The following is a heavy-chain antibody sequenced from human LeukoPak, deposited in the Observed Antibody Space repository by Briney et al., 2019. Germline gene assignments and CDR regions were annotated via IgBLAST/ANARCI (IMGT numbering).Heavy chain of an antibody. V-gene: IGHV3-48*03. J-gene: IGHJ6*01. CDR1: GFTFSSYE. Sequence: GGSLRLSCAASGFTFSSYEMNWVRQAPGKGLEWVSYISSSGSTIYYADSVKGRFTISGDNAKNSLYLQMNSLRAEDTAVYYCARGLLRYSIYGMDAWGKGPRSPSPQ. D-gene: IGHD3-9*01. CDR3: ARGLLRYSIYGMDA. CDR2: ISSSGSTI.